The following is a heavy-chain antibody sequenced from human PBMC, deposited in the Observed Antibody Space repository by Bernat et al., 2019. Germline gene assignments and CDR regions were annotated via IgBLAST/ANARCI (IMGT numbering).Heavy chain of an antibody. CDR2: ISSSSTYT. Sequence: QVQLVESGGGLVKPGGSLRLSCAASGFTFSDYYISWIRQAPGKGLEWVSYISSSSTYTNYADSVKGRFTISRDNAKNSLYLQMNSVSAEDTALYYCASQWLDDYYDYWGQGTLVTVSS. D-gene: IGHD6-19*01. V-gene: IGHV3-11*05. CDR3: ASQWLDDYYDY. CDR1: GFTFSDYY. J-gene: IGHJ4*02.